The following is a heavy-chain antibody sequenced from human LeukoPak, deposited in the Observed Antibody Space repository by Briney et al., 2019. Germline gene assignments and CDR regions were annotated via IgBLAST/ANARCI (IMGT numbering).Heavy chain of an antibody. CDR2: IYYSGST. CDR3: ARDAKLLDAFDI. Sequence: SQTLSLTCTVSGDSISSGGYYWSWIRQHPGKGLEWIGHIYYSGSTYYNPSLKSRVTISVDTSKNQFSLKLSSVTAADTAVYYCARDAKLLDAFDIWGQGTMVTVSS. J-gene: IGHJ3*02. D-gene: IGHD2-15*01. V-gene: IGHV4-31*03. CDR1: GDSISSGGYY.